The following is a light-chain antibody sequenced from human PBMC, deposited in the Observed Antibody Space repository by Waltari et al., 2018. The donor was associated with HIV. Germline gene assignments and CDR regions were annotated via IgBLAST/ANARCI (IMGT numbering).Light chain of an antibody. V-gene: IGLV1-47*01. CDR1: SSNIGSNF. CDR2: RNN. Sequence: QSVLTQPPSASGTPGHSVTISCSGSSSNIGSNFVYWYQQLPGAAPKLLIYRNNQRPTGVPDRFSGSKSCTSASLAISGRRSEDEADYYCAAWDDSLREVFGGGTKLTVL. J-gene: IGLJ3*02. CDR3: AAWDDSLREV.